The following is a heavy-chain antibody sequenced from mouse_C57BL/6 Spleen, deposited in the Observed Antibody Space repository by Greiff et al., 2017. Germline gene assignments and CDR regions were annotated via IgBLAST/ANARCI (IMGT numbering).Heavy chain of an antibody. J-gene: IGHJ2*01. CDR3: ARDYGRHFDY. V-gene: IGHV5-17*01. CDR1: GFTFSDYG. CDR2: ISSGSSTI. Sequence: EVKVEESGGGLVKPGGSLKLSCAASGFTFSDYGMHWVRQAPEQGLEWVAYISSGSSTIYYADKVKGRFTISRDNAKNTLFLQMTSLRSEDTAMXYCARDYGRHFDYWGQGTTLTVSS. D-gene: IGHD1-1*01.